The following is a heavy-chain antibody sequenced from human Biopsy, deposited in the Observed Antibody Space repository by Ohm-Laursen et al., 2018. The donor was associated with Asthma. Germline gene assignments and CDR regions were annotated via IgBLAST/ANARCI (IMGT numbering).Heavy chain of an antibody. V-gene: IGHV3-30-3*01. CDR1: RFTYE. D-gene: IGHD6-19*01. Sequence: SLRLSCAASRFTYEMHWVRQAPGKGLEGVAVISYDGSSIYYADSVKGRFTISRGNSKNTLSLQMNSLTAEDTAVYYCAREGVAGTHIEDWGQGTLVTVSS. CDR2: ISYDGSSI. J-gene: IGHJ4*02. CDR3: AREGVAGTHIED.